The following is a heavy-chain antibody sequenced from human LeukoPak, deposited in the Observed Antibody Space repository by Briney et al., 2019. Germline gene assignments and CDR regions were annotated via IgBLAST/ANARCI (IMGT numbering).Heavy chain of an antibody. D-gene: IGHD4-17*01. V-gene: IGHV3-30*04. J-gene: IGHJ4*02. Sequence: GRSLRLPCAASGFTFSSYAMHWVRQAPGKGLEWMAVISYDGSNKYYADSVKGRFTISRDNSKNTLYLQMNSLRAEDTAVYYCAKDLLSDSGVYFEYWGQGTLVTVSS. CDR2: ISYDGSNK. CDR1: GFTFSSYA. CDR3: AKDLLSDSGVYFEY.